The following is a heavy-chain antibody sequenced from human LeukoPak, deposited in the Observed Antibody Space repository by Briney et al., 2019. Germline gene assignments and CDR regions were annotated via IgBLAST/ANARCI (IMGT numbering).Heavy chain of an antibody. D-gene: IGHD1-26*01. J-gene: IGHJ4*02. Sequence: KPSETLSLTCTVSGASVTTYYWSWIRQSPGKELEWIANVHYSGSTFYNPSLKSRVTISIETSKNQSSLKLTSVTTAETAVYYCARDIRTVGATLYFDYWGQGTLLTVSS. CDR3: ARDIRTVGATLYFDY. CDR2: VHYSGST. V-gene: IGHV4-59*02. CDR1: GASVTTYY.